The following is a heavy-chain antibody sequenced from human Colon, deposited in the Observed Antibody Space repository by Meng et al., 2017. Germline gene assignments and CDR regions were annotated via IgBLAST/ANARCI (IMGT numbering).Heavy chain of an antibody. CDR2: VYHSGDT. CDR1: GGSVSSARHY. CDR3: AKTSSNWFTSYNGMDV. V-gene: IGHV4-61*01. Sequence: SETLSLTCTVSGGSVSSARHYWSWIRQSPGKGLEWIGHVYHSGDTNYNPSLKSRVTLSVDTSKNQFSLKLTSVTAADTAVYYCAKTSSNWFTSYNGMDVWGQGTMVTVSS. D-gene: IGHD6-13*01. J-gene: IGHJ6*02.